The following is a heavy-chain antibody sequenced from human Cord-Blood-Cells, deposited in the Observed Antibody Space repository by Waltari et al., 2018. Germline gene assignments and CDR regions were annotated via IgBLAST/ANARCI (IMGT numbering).Heavy chain of an antibody. V-gene: IGHV3-53*01. CDR1: GFTVSSIH. CDR3: TIGIDDSSVYYDY. D-gene: IGHD3-22*01. J-gene: IGHJ4*02. Sequence: EVQLVESGGGLLQLGGSLRRSCEASGFTVSSIHMSWVRQAPGEGLEWSSVIWCGGKASYADSVKGRLTIPSDIPKNSLYLQMHTLKAEATALYYCTIGIDDSSVYYDYSGQGTLGTVSS. CDR2: IWCGGKA.